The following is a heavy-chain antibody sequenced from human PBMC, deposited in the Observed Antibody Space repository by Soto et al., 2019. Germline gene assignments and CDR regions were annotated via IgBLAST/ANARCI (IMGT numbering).Heavy chain of an antibody. Sequence: SETLSLTCTVSGGSISSGGYYWSWIRQHPGKGLEWIGYIYYSGSTYYNPSLKSRVTISVDTSKNQFSMKLSSDTAADTAVYSCATLGKSRDGYNYDCFDPWDQRTLVTGSS. D-gene: IGHD3-3*01. CDR3: ATLGKSRDGYNYDCFDP. J-gene: IGHJ5*02. V-gene: IGHV4-31*03. CDR2: IYYSGST. CDR1: GGSISSGGYY.